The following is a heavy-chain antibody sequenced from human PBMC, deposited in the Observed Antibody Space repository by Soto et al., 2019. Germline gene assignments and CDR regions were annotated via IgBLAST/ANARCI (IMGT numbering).Heavy chain of an antibody. CDR1: GGTFSSYA. Sequence: GASVKVSCKASGGTFSSYAISWVRQAPGQGLEWMGGIIPIFGTANYAQKFQGRVTITADESTSTAYMELSSLRSEDTAVYYCARAGRQLALLYGMDVWGQGTTVTVSS. CDR2: IIPIFGTA. J-gene: IGHJ6*02. CDR3: ARAGRQLALLYGMDV. V-gene: IGHV1-69*13. D-gene: IGHD6-6*01.